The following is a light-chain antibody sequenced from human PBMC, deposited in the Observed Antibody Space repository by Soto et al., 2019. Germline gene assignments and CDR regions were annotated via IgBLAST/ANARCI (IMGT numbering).Light chain of an antibody. J-gene: IGLJ2*01. V-gene: IGLV2-8*01. CDR1: SSDVGGYNY. Sequence: QSALTQPPSASGSPGQSVTISCTGTSSDVGGYNYVSWYQQHPGKAPKLMIYEVSKRPSGVPDRVSGSKSGNTASLTVSGLQADDEADYYCSSFAGSSNHVVFGGGTKLTVL. CDR3: SSFAGSSNHVV. CDR2: EVS.